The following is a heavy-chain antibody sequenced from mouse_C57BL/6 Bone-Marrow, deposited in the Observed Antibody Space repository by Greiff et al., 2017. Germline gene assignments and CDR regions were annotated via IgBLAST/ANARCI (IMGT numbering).Heavy chain of an antibody. V-gene: IGHV14-4*01. Sequence: EVQLQQSGAELVRPGASVKLSCTASGFNIKDDYMHWVKQRPEQGLEWIGWIDPENGDTEYASKVQGKATITADTSANTAYLQRSSLTSEDTAVYYCTTTVGYFDYWGQGTTLTVSS. D-gene: IGHD1-1*01. CDR1: GFNIKDDY. J-gene: IGHJ2*01. CDR2: IDPENGDT. CDR3: TTTVGYFDY.